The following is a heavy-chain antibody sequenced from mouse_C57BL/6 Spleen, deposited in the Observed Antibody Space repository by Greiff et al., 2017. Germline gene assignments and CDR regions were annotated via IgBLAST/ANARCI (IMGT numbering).Heavy chain of an antibody. J-gene: IGHJ2*01. Sequence: VQLQQPGAELVMPGASVKLSCKASGYTFTSYWMHWVKQRPGQGLEWIGEIDPSDSYTNYNQKFKGKTTLTVDKSSSTAYMQLSSLTSEDTAVYYCARLSLDSSRTRYFDYWGQGTTLTVSS. V-gene: IGHV1-69*01. CDR2: IDPSDSYT. CDR1: GYTFTSYW. D-gene: IGHD3-2*02. CDR3: ARLSLDSSRTRYFDY.